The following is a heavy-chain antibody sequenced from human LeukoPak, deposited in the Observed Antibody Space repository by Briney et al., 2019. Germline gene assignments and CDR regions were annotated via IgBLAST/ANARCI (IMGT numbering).Heavy chain of an antibody. J-gene: IGHJ4*02. CDR3: ARQSHYDFWSGYLDY. CDR2: IDPSDSYT. D-gene: IGHD3-3*01. V-gene: IGHV5-10-1*01. CDR1: GYSFTSYW. Sequence: KHGESLKISCKGSGYSFTSYWISWVRQMPGKGLEWMGKIDPSDSYTSYSPSFQGHVTISADKSISAAFLQWSSLKASDTAMYYCARQSHYDFWSGYLDYWGQGTLVTVSS.